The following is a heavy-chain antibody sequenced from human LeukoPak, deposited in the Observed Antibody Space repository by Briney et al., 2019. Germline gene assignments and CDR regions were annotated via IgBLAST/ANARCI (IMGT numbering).Heavy chain of an antibody. J-gene: IGHJ3*02. D-gene: IGHD3-10*01. CDR3: ARGQNYYGSGSQTFDI. CDR2: INWNGGST. V-gene: IGHV3-20*04. Sequence: GGSLRLSCAASGFTFDDYGMSWVRQAPGKGLEWVSGINWNGGSTGYADSVKGRFTISRDNAKNSLYLQVSSLRAEDTAWYYCARGQNYYGSGSQTFDIWGEGTMVTVSS. CDR1: GFTFDDYG.